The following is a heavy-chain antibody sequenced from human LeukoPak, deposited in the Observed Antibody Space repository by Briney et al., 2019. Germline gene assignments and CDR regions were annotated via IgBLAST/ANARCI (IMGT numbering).Heavy chain of an antibody. Sequence: SETLSLTCAVYGGSFSGYYWSWIRQPPGKGLEWIGEINHSGSTNYDPSLKSRVTISVDTSKNQFSLKLSSVTAADTAVYYCARGRGRDVSFYYGMDVWGQGTTVTVSS. D-gene: IGHD3-10*01. CDR3: ARGRGRDVSFYYGMDV. V-gene: IGHV4-34*01. CDR1: GGSFSGYY. J-gene: IGHJ6*02. CDR2: INHSGST.